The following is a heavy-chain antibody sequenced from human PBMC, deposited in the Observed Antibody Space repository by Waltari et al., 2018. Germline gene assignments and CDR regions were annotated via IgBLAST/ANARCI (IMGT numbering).Heavy chain of an antibody. D-gene: IGHD6-19*01. Sequence: QVQLQQWGAGLLKPSETLSPSCPVYGGSFSGNYCSWIRQPPGKGLEWIGEINHSGSTNYNPSLKSRVTISVDTSKNQFSLKLSSVTAADTAVYYCASSSGWPFDYWGQGTLVTVSS. CDR2: INHSGST. CDR1: GGSFSGNY. CDR3: ASSSGWPFDY. V-gene: IGHV4-34*01. J-gene: IGHJ4*02.